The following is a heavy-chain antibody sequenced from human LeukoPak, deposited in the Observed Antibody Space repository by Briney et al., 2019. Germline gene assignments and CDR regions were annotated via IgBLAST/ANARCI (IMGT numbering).Heavy chain of an antibody. CDR3: ARVIVVVPAAPQIASI. CDR1: GFTFSDYY. D-gene: IGHD2-2*01. CDR2: ISSSGSTI. V-gene: IGHV3-11*04. J-gene: IGHJ3*02. Sequence: GGSLRLSCAASGFTFSDYYMSWIRQAPGKGLEWVSYISSSGSTIYYADSVKGRFTISRDNAKNSLYLQMNSLRAEDTAVYYCARVIVVVPAAPQIASIWGQGTMVTVSS.